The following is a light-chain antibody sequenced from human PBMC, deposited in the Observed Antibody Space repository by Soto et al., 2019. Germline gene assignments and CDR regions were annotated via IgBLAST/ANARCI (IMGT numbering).Light chain of an antibody. V-gene: IGLV2-23*02. CDR1: SSDVGSYNL. CDR3: CSYAGSSTRWV. Sequence: QSVLTQPASVSGSPGQSITISCTGTSSDVGSYNLVSWYQQHPGKAPKLMIYEVSKRPSGVSNRFSGSKFGNTASLTISGLQAEDEADYYCCSYAGSSTRWVFGGGTKLTVL. CDR2: EVS. J-gene: IGLJ3*02.